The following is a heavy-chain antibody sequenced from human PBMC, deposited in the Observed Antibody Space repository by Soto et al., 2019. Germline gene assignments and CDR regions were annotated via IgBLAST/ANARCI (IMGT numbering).Heavy chain of an antibody. CDR2: IGASGDIT. J-gene: IGHJ4*02. CDR1: GFSFTNFA. Sequence: PGGSLRLSCAASGFSFTNFAMSWVRQAPGKGLEWVAGIGASGDITWYADSVKGRLSISRDNSKNTLYLQLNSLRFEDTAVYYCAKDDFTDRGDDYFDHWGPGTLATVSS. V-gene: IGHV3-23*01. CDR3: AKDDFTDRGDDYFDH. D-gene: IGHD2-21*02.